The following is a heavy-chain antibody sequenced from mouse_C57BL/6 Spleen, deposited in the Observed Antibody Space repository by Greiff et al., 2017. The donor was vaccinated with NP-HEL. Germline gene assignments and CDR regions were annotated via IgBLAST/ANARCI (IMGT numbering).Heavy chain of an antibody. CDR3: ARKANWDIDYAMDY. Sequence: VMLVESGPGLVAPSQSLSITCTVSGFSLTSYAISWVRQPPGKGLEWLGVIWTGGGTNYNSALKSRLSISKDNSKSQVFLKMNSLQPDDTARYYCARKANWDIDYAMDYWGQGTSVTVSS. V-gene: IGHV2-9-1*01. CDR2: IWTGGGT. CDR1: GFSLTSYA. D-gene: IGHD4-1*01. J-gene: IGHJ4*01.